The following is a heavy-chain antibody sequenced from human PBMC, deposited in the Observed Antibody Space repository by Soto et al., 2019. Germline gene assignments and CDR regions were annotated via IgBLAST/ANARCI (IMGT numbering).Heavy chain of an antibody. D-gene: IGHD2-8*01. J-gene: IGHJ6*02. CDR2: INHSGST. Sequence: SETLSLTCAVYGGSFSGYYWSWIRQPPGKGLEWIGEINHSGSTNYNPSLKSRVTISVDTSKNQFSLKLSSVTAADTAVYYCARLLMVYGIPGDGMDVWAKRSRSPSP. CDR1: GGSFSGYY. CDR3: ARLLMVYGIPGDGMDV. V-gene: IGHV4-34*01.